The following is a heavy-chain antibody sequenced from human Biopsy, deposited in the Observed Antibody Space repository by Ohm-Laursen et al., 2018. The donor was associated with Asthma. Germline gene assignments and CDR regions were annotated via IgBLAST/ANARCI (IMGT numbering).Heavy chain of an antibody. CDR1: GYTFNSAG. V-gene: IGHV1-18*01. J-gene: IGHJ6*02. CDR2: TSVYNGNT. D-gene: IGHD3-10*01. CDR3: ARAVDYSHYYGIDV. Sequence: SVKVSCKTSGYTFNSAGITWVRQAPGQGLEWMGWTSVYNGNTKVAQKLQDRVTMITDTSTSTAYMELKSLRSDDTAVYFCARAVDYSHYYGIDVWGQGTTVTVS.